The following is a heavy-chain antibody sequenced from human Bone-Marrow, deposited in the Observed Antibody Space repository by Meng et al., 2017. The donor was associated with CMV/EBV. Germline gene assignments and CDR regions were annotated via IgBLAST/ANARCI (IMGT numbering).Heavy chain of an antibody. Sequence: ASVKVSCKASGYTFTGYYMHWVRQAPGQGLEWMGIINPSGGSTSYAQKFQGRVTMTRDTSTSTVYMELSSLRSEDTAVYYCASRYCSSTSCSLFGGYYYYGMYVWGQGTTVTVSS. D-gene: IGHD2-2*01. J-gene: IGHJ6*02. V-gene: IGHV1-46*01. CDR3: ASRYCSSTSCSLFGGYYYYGMYV. CDR2: INPSGGST. CDR1: GYTFTGYY.